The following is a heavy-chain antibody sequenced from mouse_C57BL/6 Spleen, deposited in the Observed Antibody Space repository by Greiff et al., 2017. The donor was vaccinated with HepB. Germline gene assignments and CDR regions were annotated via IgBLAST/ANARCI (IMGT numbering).Heavy chain of an antibody. J-gene: IGHJ4*01. D-gene: IGHD1-1*02. CDR2: IDPNSGGT. CDR1: GYTFTSYW. Sequence: QVQLQQSGAELVKPGASVKLSCKASGYTFTSYWMHWVKQRPGRGLEWIGRIDPNSGGTKYNEKFKSKATLTVDKPSSTAYMQLSSLTSEDSAVYYCARSGVMEWVYYYAMDYWGQGTSVTVSS. V-gene: IGHV1-72*01. CDR3: ARSGVMEWVYYYAMDY.